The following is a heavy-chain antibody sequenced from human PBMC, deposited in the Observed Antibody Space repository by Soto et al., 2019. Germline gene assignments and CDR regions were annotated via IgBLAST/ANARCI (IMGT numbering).Heavy chain of an antibody. CDR3: ARGRWDVLFAS. CDR2: INHNGGT. CDR1: GGSFSGYY. D-gene: IGHD1-26*01. Sequence: PSETLSLTCAVYGGSFSGYYWSWIRQPPGKGLEWIGEINHNGGTNYNPSLKSRVTISVDTSKSQFSLDLTSATAADTAVYYCARGRWDVLFASWGHGPSDPVSP. V-gene: IGHV4-34*01. J-gene: IGHJ4*01.